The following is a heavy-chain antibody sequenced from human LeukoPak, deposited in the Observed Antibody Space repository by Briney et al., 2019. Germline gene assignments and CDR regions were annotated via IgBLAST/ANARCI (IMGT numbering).Heavy chain of an antibody. J-gene: IGHJ4*02. V-gene: IGHV3-33*01. CDR2: IWYDGSNK. CDR1: GFTFSSYD. CDR3: ARAGLPADYFDY. Sequence: PGRSLRLSCAASGFTFSSYDMHWVRQAPGKGLEWVAVIWYDGSNKYYADSVKGRFTISRDNSKNTLYLQMNSLRAEDTAVYYCARAGLPADYFDYWGQGTLVTVSP.